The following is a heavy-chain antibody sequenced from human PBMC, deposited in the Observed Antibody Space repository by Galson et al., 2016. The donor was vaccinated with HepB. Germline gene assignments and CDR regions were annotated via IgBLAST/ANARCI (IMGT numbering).Heavy chain of an antibody. D-gene: IGHD2-8*01. Sequence: LSLTCVVSGGSISTSNWWTWLRQSPGKGLEWIGEIYHTGVTNYNPSVKSRVTISVDKSTNQFSLKLISMTAADTAVYYCARNGRTARGAFDIWGQGTLVTVSS. CDR1: GGSISTSNW. J-gene: IGHJ3*02. CDR2: IYHTGVT. V-gene: IGHV4-4*02. CDR3: ARNGRTARGAFDI.